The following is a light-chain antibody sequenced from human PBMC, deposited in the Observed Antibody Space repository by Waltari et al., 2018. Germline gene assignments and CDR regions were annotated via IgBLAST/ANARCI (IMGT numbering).Light chain of an antibody. CDR2: AAS. Sequence: DIQMTQSPSSLFASVGDRVTITCRASQSISSYLNWHQQKPGKAPKLMIYAASSLQSGVPSRFSGSGSGTDFTLTISSLQPEDFATYYCQQSYSTPLCTFGQGTKLEIK. CDR1: QSISSY. V-gene: IGKV1-39*01. CDR3: QQSYSTPLCT. J-gene: IGKJ2*02.